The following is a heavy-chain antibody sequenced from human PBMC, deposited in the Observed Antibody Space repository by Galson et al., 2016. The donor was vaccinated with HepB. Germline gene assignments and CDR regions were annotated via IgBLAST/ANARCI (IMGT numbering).Heavy chain of an antibody. CDR3: ARRRHRNGSYRPFDY. CDR2: IHWDDDK. V-gene: IGHV2-5*02. CDR1: GFSLSTSGVG. Sequence: PALVKPTQTLTLTCTFSGFSLSTSGVGVGWIRQPPGKALEWLALIHWDDDKRYSPTLKSRLTITKDNSKNQVVLTMTNMDPVDTATYYCARRRHRNGSYRPFDYWGQGTLVTVSS. J-gene: IGHJ4*02. D-gene: IGHD1-26*01.